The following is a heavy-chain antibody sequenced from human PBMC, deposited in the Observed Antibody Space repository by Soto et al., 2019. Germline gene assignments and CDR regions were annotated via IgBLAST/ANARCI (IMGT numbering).Heavy chain of an antibody. D-gene: IGHD6-13*01. J-gene: IGHJ6*02. CDR2: SIPIFGTA. Sequence: SVKVSCKASGGTFSSYAISWVRQAPGEGLEWMGGSIPIFGTANYAQKFQGRVTITADKSTSTAYMELSSLRSEDTAVYYCARDYTTAAGNYYYGMDVWG. V-gene: IGHV1-69*06. CDR3: ARDYTTAAGNYYYGMDV. CDR1: GGTFSSYA.